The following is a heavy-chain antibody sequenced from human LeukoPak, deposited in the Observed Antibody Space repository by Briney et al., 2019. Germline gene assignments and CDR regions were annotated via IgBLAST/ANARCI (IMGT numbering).Heavy chain of an antibody. V-gene: IGHV1-2*02. D-gene: IGHD6-19*01. Sequence: ASVKVSCKASGNTFTVYYMHWVRQAPGQGLEWMGWINPKNGGTNSAQKFQGRVTMTRDTSISTAYMEFSRLTSDDTAVYYCASGVAVGNWFDPWGQGTLVTVSS. J-gene: IGHJ5*02. CDR1: GNTFTVYY. CDR2: INPKNGGT. CDR3: ASGVAVGNWFDP.